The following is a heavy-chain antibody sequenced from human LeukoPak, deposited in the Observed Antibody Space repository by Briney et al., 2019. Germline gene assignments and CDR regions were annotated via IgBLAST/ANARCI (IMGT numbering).Heavy chain of an antibody. CDR3: ARARIQLWGRQTFDY. J-gene: IGHJ4*02. CDR2: INHSGST. Sequence: LETLSLTCAVYGGSFSGYYWSWIRQPPGKGLEWIGEINHSGSTNYNPSLKSRVTISVDTSKNQFSLKLSSVTAADTAVYYCARARIQLWGRQTFDYWGQGTLVTVSS. D-gene: IGHD5-18*01. CDR1: GGSFSGYY. V-gene: IGHV4-34*01.